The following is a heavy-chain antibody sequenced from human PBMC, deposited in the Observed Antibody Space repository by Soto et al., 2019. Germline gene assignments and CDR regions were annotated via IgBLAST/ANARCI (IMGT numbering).Heavy chain of an antibody. D-gene: IGHD3-16*02. CDR1: GGSITGGSISSTTYY. CDR3: ARCRGLDIVASY. CDR2: FFIGGNT. Sequence: TSETLSVTCTVSGGSITGGSISSTTYYWGWMRQPPGKGLEWIASFFIGGNTYYNPSLKSRVTTSVDTSKNQFSLKLSSVTAADTAVYFCARCRGLDIVASYWGQGILVTGSS. V-gene: IGHV4-39*01. J-gene: IGHJ4*02.